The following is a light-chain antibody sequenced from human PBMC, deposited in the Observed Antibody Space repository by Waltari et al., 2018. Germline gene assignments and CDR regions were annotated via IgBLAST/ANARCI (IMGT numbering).Light chain of an antibody. CDR1: QSFSSSY. J-gene: IGKJ2*01. CDR2: GTF. Sequence: EIVLTQSPGTLSLSPGEGATLSCRASQSFSSSYLAWYQQKPGQAPRLLIDGTFTRATGVPDRCSGSGSGTDFTLTISRLEPEDFAVYYCHHYGSSPQTFGQGTKLEIK. V-gene: IGKV3-20*01. CDR3: HHYGSSPQT.